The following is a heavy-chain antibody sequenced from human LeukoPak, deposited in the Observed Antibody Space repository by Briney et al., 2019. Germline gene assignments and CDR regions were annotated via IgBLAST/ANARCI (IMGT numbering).Heavy chain of an antibody. J-gene: IGHJ6*03. CDR1: GGSISSYY. V-gene: IGHV4-4*07. D-gene: IGHD4-11*01. Sequence: SETLSLTCTVSGGSISSYYWSWIRQPPGKGLEWIGRIYATGSADYNPSLQSRVTLSADTSKNQLSLRLSSVTAADTAVYYCARNTPTITTRYYYYYMDVWGKGTTVTVSS. CDR2: IYATGSA. CDR3: ARNTPTITTRYYYYYMDV.